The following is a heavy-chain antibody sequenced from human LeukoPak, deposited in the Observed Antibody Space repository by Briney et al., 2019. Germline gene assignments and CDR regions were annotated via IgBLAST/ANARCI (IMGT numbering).Heavy chain of an antibody. CDR1: GFTLSAHY. D-gene: IGHD3-9*01. J-gene: IGHJ3*02. CDR2: SRNKVNKYTT. CDR3: ARGTGSWDAFDM. V-gene: IGHV3-72*01. Sequence: GGSLRLSCAASGFTLSAHYMDWVRQAPGKGLEWVGRSRNKVNKYTTEYAASVKGRFTVSRDDSQNSLYLQMNSLETEDTAVYYCARGTGSWDAFDMWGQGTMVTVSS.